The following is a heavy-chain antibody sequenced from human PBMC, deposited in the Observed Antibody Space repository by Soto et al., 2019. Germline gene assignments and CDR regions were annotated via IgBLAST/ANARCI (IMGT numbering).Heavy chain of an antibody. Sequence: EVQLVESGGGLVQPGGSLRLSCEASGFTFSTFWMHWVRQAPGKGLVWVARINGDGSSTNYADSVKGRVTISRDNAKNMLYLQMNSLRAEDTAVDYCARDFEYWGQGTLVTVSS. J-gene: IGHJ4*02. V-gene: IGHV3-74*01. CDR2: INGDGSST. CDR3: ARDFEY. CDR1: GFTFSTFW.